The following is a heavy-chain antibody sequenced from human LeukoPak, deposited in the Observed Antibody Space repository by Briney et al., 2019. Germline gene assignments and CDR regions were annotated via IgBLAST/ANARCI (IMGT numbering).Heavy chain of an antibody. V-gene: IGHV3-48*01. CDR3: ARGHDY. Sequence: GGSLRLSCAASGFTFSSYSMNWVRQAPGKGLEWVSHITASGTAMFYADSVKGRFTISRDNAKNSLCLQMNSLRVEDTAVYYCARGHDYWGQGTLVTVSS. J-gene: IGHJ4*02. CDR1: GFTFSSYS. CDR2: ITASGTAM.